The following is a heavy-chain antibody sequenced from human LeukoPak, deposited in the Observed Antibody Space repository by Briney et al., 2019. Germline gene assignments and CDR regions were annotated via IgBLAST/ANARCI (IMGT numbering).Heavy chain of an antibody. Sequence: TSETLSLTCAVSGGSISTYYWNWIRQPPGKGLEWIGYIYYSGSTNYNPSLKSRVTISVDTSKNQFSLKLSSVAAADTAIYYCARGSNLVKWGQGTLVTVS. J-gene: IGHJ4*02. CDR1: GGSISTYY. CDR2: IYYSGST. V-gene: IGHV4-59*08. D-gene: IGHD4-11*01. CDR3: ARGSNLVK.